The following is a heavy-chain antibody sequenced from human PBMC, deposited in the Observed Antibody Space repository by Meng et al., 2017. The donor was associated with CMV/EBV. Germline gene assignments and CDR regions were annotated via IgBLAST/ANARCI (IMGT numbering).Heavy chain of an antibody. CDR2: INSDGSST. CDR3: ARELKATYDFWSGYYYFDY. D-gene: IGHD3-3*01. Sequence: GESLKISCAASGFTFSSYWMHWVRQAPGKGLVWVSRINSDGSSTSYADSVKGRFTISRDNAKNTLYLQMNSLRAEDTAVYYCARELKATYDFWSGYYYFDYWGQGTLVTVSS. CDR1: GFTFSSYW. J-gene: IGHJ4*02. V-gene: IGHV3-74*01.